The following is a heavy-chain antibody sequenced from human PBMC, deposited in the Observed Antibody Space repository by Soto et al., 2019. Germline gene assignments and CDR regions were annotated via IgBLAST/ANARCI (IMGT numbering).Heavy chain of an antibody. D-gene: IGHD1-7*01. CDR2: INPSGGQT. Sequence: QVQMVQSGAEVKKPGASVKVSCKASGYTFTNYNIYWVRRAPGQGLEWMGIINPSGGQTRYAQKLKCRITMPTDTSTSTAFRELSRLTSEDTAVYYCARDWALQAGTARWVKDYWGQGTLVTVSS. CDR3: ARDWALQAGTARWVKDY. V-gene: IGHV1-46*01. CDR1: GYTFTNYN. J-gene: IGHJ4*02.